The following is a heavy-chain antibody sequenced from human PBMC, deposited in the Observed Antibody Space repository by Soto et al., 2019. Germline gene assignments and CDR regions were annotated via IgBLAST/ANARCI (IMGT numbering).Heavy chain of an antibody. V-gene: IGHV4-61*01. CDR3: ARLQFYDFWSGSDPLDV. J-gene: IGHJ6*02. Sequence: QVLLQESGPGLVKPSETLSLTCAVSGASVSSGSYQWSWIRQSPGKGLEWIGFISFTGSTNSNPSLKSRVTFSVDASKNHFSLKLTSVTAADTALYFCARLQFYDFWSGSDPLDVWGQGTTVTVSS. CDR1: GASVSSGSYQ. CDR2: ISFTGST. D-gene: IGHD3-3*01.